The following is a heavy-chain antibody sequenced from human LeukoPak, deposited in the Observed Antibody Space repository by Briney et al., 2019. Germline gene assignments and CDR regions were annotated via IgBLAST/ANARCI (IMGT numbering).Heavy chain of an antibody. D-gene: IGHD3-10*01. Sequence: QSGPTLVNPTQTLTLTCTFSWFSLSTSGMCVSWIRQPPGKALEWLARIDWDDDKYYSTSLKTRLTISKDTSKNQVVLTMTNMDPVDTATYYCARIRTPYGSGSDYNFDWSQGTLVTVSS. J-gene: IGHJ4*02. CDR2: IDWDDDK. CDR3: ARIRTPYGSGSDYNFD. V-gene: IGHV2-70*11. CDR1: WFSLSTSGMC.